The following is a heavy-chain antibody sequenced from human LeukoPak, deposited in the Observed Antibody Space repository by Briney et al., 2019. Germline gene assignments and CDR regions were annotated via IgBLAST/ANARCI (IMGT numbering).Heavy chain of an antibody. CDR2: IIPIFGTA. V-gene: IGHV1-69*13. J-gene: IGHJ4*02. D-gene: IGHD6-6*01. Sequence: SVKVSCKASGGTFSSYAFSWVRQAPGQGLEWMGGIIPIFGTANYAQKFQGRVTITADESTSTAYMELSSLRSEDTAVYYCASHPGGARGSSSLSSYTDYWGQGTLVTVSS. CDR3: ASHPGGARGSSSLSSYTDY. CDR1: GGTFSSYA.